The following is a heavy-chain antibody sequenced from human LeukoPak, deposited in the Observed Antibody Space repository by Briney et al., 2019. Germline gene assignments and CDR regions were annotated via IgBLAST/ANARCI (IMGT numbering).Heavy chain of an antibody. J-gene: IGHJ3*02. V-gene: IGHV3-30*18. Sequence: GGSLRLSCAASGFTFSSHGMHWVRQAPGKGLEWVAVISYDGSNKYYADSVKGRFTISRDNSKNTLYLQMNSLRAEDTAVYYCAKLGLNFDIWGQGTMVTVSS. D-gene: IGHD3-16*01. CDR3: AKLGLNFDI. CDR1: GFTFSSHG. CDR2: ISYDGSNK.